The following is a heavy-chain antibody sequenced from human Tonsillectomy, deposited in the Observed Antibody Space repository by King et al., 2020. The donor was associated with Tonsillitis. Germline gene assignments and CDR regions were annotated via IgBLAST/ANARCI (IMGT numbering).Heavy chain of an antibody. CDR3: AKEMTTILPQGFDY. J-gene: IGHJ4*02. Sequence: QVQLVESGGGVVQPGRSLRLSCAASGFTFSSSAMHWVRQAPGKGLEWVAAISYDGSDKYYANSVKGRFTISRDHSKNTLYLQMNSLRTEDTAVYYCAKEMTTILPQGFDYWGQGTLVTVSS. V-gene: IGHV3-30*04. CDR2: ISYDGSDK. D-gene: IGHD5-24*01. CDR1: GFTFSSSA.